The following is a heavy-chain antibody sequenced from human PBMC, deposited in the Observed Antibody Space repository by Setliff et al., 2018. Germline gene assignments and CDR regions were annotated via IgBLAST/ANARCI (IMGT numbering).Heavy chain of an antibody. CDR3: ARGRIAAALYYFDY. CDR2: INHSGST. V-gene: IGHV4-39*07. J-gene: IGHJ4*02. CDR1: GGSISSSRYY. D-gene: IGHD6-13*01. Sequence: SETLSLTCTVSGGSISSSRYYWGWIRQPPGKGLEWIGSINHSGSTNYNPSLKSRVTRSVDTSKNQFSLKLSSVTAADTAVYYCARGRIAAALYYFDYWGQGTLVTVSS.